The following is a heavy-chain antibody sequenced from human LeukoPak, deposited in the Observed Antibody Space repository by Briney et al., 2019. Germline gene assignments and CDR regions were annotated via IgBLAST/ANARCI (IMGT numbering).Heavy chain of an antibody. V-gene: IGHV3-21*01. CDR2: ISSSSSYI. CDR3: ARDPAGTSYYDFWSGYYFDY. CDR1: GFTFSNYN. J-gene: IGHJ4*02. Sequence: GGSLRLSCAASGFTFSNYNINWVRQAPGKGLEWVSPISSSSSYIYYADSVKGRFTISRDNAKNSLYLQMNSLRAEDTAVYYCARDPAGTSYYDFWSGYYFDYWGQGTLVTVSS. D-gene: IGHD3-3*01.